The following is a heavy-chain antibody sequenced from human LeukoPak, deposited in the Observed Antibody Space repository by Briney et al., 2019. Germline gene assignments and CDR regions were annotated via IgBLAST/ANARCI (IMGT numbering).Heavy chain of an antibody. D-gene: IGHD6-19*01. CDR1: GFTFSSYG. J-gene: IGHJ4*02. CDR3: ARDPATPLIWYSSGWYEGFLDY. V-gene: IGHV3-33*01. CDR2: IWYDGSNK. Sequence: PGGSLRLSCAASGFTFSSYGMHWVRQAPGKGLEWVAVIWYDGSNKYYADPVKGRFTISRDNSKNTLYLQMNSLRAEDTAVYYCARDPATPLIWYSSGWYEGFLDYWGQGTLVTVSS.